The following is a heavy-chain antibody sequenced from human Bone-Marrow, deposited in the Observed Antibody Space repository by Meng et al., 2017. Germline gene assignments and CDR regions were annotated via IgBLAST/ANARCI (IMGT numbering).Heavy chain of an antibody. CDR1: GGSISSSFFY. V-gene: IGHV4-39*01. J-gene: IGHJ4*02. CDR3: ARLDDTGIDY. D-gene: IGHD5-18*01. Sequence: QLQLQESGPGLVKPSETLSLTCTVSGGSISSSFFYWGWVRQPPGKGLEWIGGIYYTGSTYYNPSLKSRVTISIDTSKNQFSLKLSSVTAADTAVYYCARLDDTGIDYWGQGILVTVSS. CDR2: IYYTGST.